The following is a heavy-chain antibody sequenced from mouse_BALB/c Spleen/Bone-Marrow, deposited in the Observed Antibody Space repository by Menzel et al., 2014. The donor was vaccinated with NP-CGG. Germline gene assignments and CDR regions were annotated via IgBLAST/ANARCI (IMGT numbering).Heavy chain of an antibody. CDR2: INPYNGAT. V-gene: IGHV1-31*01. D-gene: IGHD2-14*01. J-gene: IGHJ2*01. Sequence: VQLQQSGPDLVKPGASVKISCKASGYSFTGYYMHWVKQSHVKSLEWIGRINPYNGATSYNQNFKDKASLTVDKSSSTAYMELHSLTSEDSAVYYCAXXXXXXXXXYDYFDYWGXGTTLTVSS. CDR1: GYSFTGYY. CDR3: AXXXXXXXXXYDYFDY.